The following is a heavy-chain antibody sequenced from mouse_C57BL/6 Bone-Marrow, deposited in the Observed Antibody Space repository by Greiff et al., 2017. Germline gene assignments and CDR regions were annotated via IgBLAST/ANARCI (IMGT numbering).Heavy chain of an antibody. CDR3: ARHDGQGAMDY. J-gene: IGHJ4*01. D-gene: IGHD2-3*01. Sequence: EVMLVESGGGLEQPGGSLKLSCAASGFTFSDYYMYWVRQTPEKRLEWVAYISNGGGSTYYPDTVKGRFTISRDNAKNTLYLQMSRLKSEDTAMYYCARHDGQGAMDYWGQGTSVTVSS. CDR2: ISNGGGST. V-gene: IGHV5-12*01. CDR1: GFTFSDYY.